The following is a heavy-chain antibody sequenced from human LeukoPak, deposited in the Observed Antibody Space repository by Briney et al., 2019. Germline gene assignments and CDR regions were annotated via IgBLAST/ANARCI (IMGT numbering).Heavy chain of an antibody. J-gene: IGHJ4*02. CDR2: INPNSGGT. Sequence: GASVKVSCKASGYTFTGYYMHWVRQAPGQGLEWMGWINPNSGGTNYAQKFQGRVTMTRDTSISPAYMELSRLRSDDTAVYYCARMQDKAAGNDYWGQGTLVTVSS. CDR1: GYTFTGYY. CDR3: ARMQDKAAGNDY. V-gene: IGHV1-2*02. D-gene: IGHD6-13*01.